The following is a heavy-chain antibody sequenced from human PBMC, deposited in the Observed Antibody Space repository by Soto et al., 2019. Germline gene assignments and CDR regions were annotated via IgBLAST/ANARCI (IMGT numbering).Heavy chain of an antibody. J-gene: IGHJ5*02. CDR3: EKNPGVEVVPLAPVAWFDP. CDR1: GFIFENFG. CDR2: ISGSGFKT. D-gene: IGHD2-2*01. Sequence: GGSLRLSCAASGFIFENFGMSWVRQAPGKGLEWISSISGSGFKTYYADSVEGRFTISRDNSKSTLYLELNNLSAEKTAVYHCEKNPGVEVVPLAPVAWFDPWGQGAVVTVSS. V-gene: IGHV3-23*01.